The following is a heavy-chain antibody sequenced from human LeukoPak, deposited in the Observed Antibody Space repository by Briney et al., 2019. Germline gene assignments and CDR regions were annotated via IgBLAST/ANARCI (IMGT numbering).Heavy chain of an antibody. CDR1: GGFISSGGYY. CDR3: AREGKLTGYFGGLGFNY. Sequence: SETLSLTCTVSGGFISSGGYYWSWIRQPPGKGLEWIGNIDYSGSTIYNPALKSRVTMSVDTSKNQFSLNLTSVTAADTAVYYCAREGKLTGYFGGLGFNYWGQGILVTVSS. J-gene: IGHJ4*02. CDR2: IDYSGST. D-gene: IGHD6-19*01. V-gene: IGHV4-61*08.